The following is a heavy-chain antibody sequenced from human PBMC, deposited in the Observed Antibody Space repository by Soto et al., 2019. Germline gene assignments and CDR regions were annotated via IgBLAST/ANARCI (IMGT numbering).Heavy chain of an antibody. J-gene: IGHJ3*02. CDR3: AKEGYGHGYAVDI. D-gene: IGHD3-16*01. CDR1: GFTFSSYA. CDR2: ISGSGGST. Sequence: EVQLLESGGGLVQPGGSLRLSCAASGFTFSSYAMSWVRQAPGKGLEWVSAISGSGGSTYYADSVKGRFTISRDNSKHPLYLQMNSLAAEDRGVYYCAKEGYGHGYAVDIWGQGTMVTVSS. V-gene: IGHV3-23*01.